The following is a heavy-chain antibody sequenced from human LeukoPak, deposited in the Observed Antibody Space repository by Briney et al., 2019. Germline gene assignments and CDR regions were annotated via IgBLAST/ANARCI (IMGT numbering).Heavy chain of an antibody. J-gene: IGHJ4*02. CDR2: IYHSGNT. CDR1: GGSISSSNW. CDR3: AREEMPGRFDY. V-gene: IGHV4-4*02. D-gene: IGHD1-26*01. Sequence: SETASLTCAVSGGSISSSNWGSWVRQSPVKGLEWIRAIYHSGNTNNNPSLKSRVTISLDKSKNQFSLDLRSVTAADTAVYYCAREEMPGRFDYWGQGTLVTVPS.